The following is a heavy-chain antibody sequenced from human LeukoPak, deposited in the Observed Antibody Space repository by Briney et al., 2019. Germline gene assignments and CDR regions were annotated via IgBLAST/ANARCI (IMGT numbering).Heavy chain of an antibody. CDR1: GFTFSTYA. CDR3: AKDAKLGMATMYSFDT. D-gene: IGHD5-24*01. V-gene: IGHV3-23*01. Sequence: KPGGSLRVSSAASGFTFSTYAMSWVRQAPGKGLEWVSGISGSGGSTYYADSVKGRFTISRDNSKSSLYLQMNSLRAEDTAVYYCAKDAKLGMATMYSFDTWGQGTMVTVSS. CDR2: ISGSGGST. J-gene: IGHJ3*02.